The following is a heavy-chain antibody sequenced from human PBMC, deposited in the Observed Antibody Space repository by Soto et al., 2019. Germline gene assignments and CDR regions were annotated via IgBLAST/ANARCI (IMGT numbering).Heavy chain of an antibody. D-gene: IGHD2-15*01. V-gene: IGHV3-30*14. CDR3: ATLPVFAATRSDYYQYGMDV. CDR2: ISYDGGNK. Sequence: PGGSLRLSCAASGFTFSSYAMHWVRQAPGKGLEWVAGISYDGGNKYYADSVKGRFTISRDNSKNTLYLQMNSLRAEDTAVYYCATLPVFAATRSDYYQYGMDVWGPGTTVTVSS. J-gene: IGHJ6*02. CDR1: GFTFSSYA.